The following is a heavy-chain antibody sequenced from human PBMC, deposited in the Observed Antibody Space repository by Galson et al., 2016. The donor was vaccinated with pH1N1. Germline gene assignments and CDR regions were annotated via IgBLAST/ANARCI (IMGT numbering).Heavy chain of an antibody. CDR2: ISLGGSYI. V-gene: IGHV5-51*01. J-gene: IGHJ3*02. D-gene: IGHD4-17*01. Sequence: QSGAEVKKPGESLKISCQGSGNTFSTSWIGWVRQMPGKGLEWMGIISLGGSYIRYRPSFKGQVSISADKSINTVYLQWGSLKASDTAIYYCARQNDYGDYRGDAFDSWGQGTMVTVSS. CDR1: GNTFSTSW. CDR3: ARQNDYGDYRGDAFDS.